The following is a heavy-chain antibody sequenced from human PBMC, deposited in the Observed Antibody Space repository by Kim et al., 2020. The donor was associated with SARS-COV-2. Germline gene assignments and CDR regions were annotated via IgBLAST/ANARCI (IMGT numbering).Heavy chain of an antibody. D-gene: IGHD2-15*01. CDR3: ARRRLPSDY. J-gene: IGHJ4*02. V-gene: IGHV1-18*01. CDR2: NT. Sequence: NTNYAQKLQGRVTMTTDTATSTAYMERRSLRYDDTAVYYCARRRLPSDYWGQGTLVTVSS.